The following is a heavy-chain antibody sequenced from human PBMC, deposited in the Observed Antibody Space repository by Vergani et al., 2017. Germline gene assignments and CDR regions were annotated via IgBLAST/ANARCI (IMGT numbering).Heavy chain of an antibody. J-gene: IGHJ4*02. D-gene: IGHD3-10*01. CDR2: IWYDGSNK. CDR1: GFTFSSYG. Sequence: QVQLVESGGGVVQPGRSLRLSCAASGFTFSSYGMHWVRQAPGKGLEWVAVIWYDGSNKYYADSVKGRFTISRDNSKNTLYLQMNSLRAEDTAVYYCAKGTDYYGSGSYYTEGILDYWGQGTLVTVSS. V-gene: IGHV3-33*06. CDR3: AKGTDYYGSGSYYTEGILDY.